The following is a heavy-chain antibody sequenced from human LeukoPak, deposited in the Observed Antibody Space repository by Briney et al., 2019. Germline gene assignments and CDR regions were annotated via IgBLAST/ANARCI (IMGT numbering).Heavy chain of an antibody. D-gene: IGHD2-2*01. CDR1: GITFSTYG. Sequence: GVSLRLSCADAGITFSTYGIHWVRQVPGKGLEWVAVISHDGSNYYYPDSVKGRFTLSRDNSKNTLYLQMNSLSAEDTAVYYCAKAGSIVVVPAASPEFQHWGQGTLVTVSS. CDR2: ISHDGSNY. V-gene: IGHV3-30*18. J-gene: IGHJ1*01. CDR3: AKAGSIVVVPAASPEFQH.